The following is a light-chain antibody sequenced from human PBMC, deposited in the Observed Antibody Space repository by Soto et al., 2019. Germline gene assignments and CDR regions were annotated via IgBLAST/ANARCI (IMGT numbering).Light chain of an antibody. CDR2: GAS. V-gene: IGKV3-20*01. CDR3: QRYDSFRT. Sequence: EIVLTQSPGTLSLSPGERATLSCRASQSVRSNFLAWYQQKPGQAPRLLIYGASNRATGIPDRFSGRGSGTDFTLTITRLEPEDFAMYYCQRYDSFRTFGQGTKVEI. J-gene: IGKJ1*01. CDR1: QSVRSNF.